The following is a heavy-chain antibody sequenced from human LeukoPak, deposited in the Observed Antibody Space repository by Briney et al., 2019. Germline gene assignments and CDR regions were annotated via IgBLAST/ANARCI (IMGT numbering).Heavy chain of an antibody. Sequence: PSETLSLTCAVSGYSISSGYYWGWIRQPPGKGLEWIGSIYHSGSTYYNPSLKSRVTISVDTSKNQFSLKLSSVTAADTAVYYCARGRDAAAYYYYYGMDVWGQGTTVTVSS. CDR1: GYSISSGYY. D-gene: IGHD1-26*01. CDR3: ARGRDAAAYYYYYGMDV. J-gene: IGHJ6*02. CDR2: IYHSGST. V-gene: IGHV4-38-2*01.